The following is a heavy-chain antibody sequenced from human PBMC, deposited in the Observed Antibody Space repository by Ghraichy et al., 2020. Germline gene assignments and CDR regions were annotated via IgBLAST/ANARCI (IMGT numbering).Heavy chain of an antibody. D-gene: IGHD3-22*01. V-gene: IGHV4-39*01. J-gene: IGHJ4*02. CDR1: GGSISSSSYY. CDR3: ARSSGITMIVVVTN. CDR2: IYYSGST. Sequence: SETLSLTCTVSGGSISSSSYYWGWIRQPPGKGLEWIGNIYYSGSTYYNPSLKSRVTISVDTSKNQFSLKLNSVTAADTAVYYCARSSGITMIVVVTNWGQGTLVTVSS.